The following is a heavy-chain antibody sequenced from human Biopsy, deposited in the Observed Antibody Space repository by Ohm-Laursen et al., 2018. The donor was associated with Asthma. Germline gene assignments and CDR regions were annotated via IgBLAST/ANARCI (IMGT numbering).Heavy chain of an antibody. Sequence: VKISCKASGDSFSNYAISWVRQAPRQGLEWMGGLIPVLGTADYAQMFEGRVTITADESTSTVHMELSSLRSEDTAVLYCAKARCYYYYCDMEVWGQGTTVTVSS. V-gene: IGHV1-69*13. D-gene: IGHD3-16*02. CDR1: GDSFSNYA. CDR2: LIPVLGTA. J-gene: IGHJ6*02. CDR3: AKARCYYYYCDMEV.